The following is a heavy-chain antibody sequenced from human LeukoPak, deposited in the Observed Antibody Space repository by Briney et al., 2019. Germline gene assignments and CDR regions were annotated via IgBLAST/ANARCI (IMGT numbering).Heavy chain of an antibody. Sequence: PGGSLRLSCAASGFTFSSFGMSWVRQAPGRGLEWVSAISGNDATTYYADAVKGRFTISRDDAKNSLFLQMNSLRGEDTGVYYCASWAGIVATYSGPLDFWGHGTLVTVSA. CDR3: ASWAGIVATYSGPLDF. CDR2: ISGNDATT. J-gene: IGHJ4*01. D-gene: IGHD3-22*01. V-gene: IGHV3-23*01. CDR1: GFTFSSFG.